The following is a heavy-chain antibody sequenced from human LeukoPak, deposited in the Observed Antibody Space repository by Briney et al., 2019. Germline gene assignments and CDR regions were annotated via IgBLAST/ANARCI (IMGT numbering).Heavy chain of an antibody. CDR1: GSSISSGDYY. Sequence: KPSETLSLTCTVSGSSISSGDYYWSWIRQPPGKGLEWIGYIYYSGSTYYNPSLKSRVTISVDTSKNQFSLKLSSVTAADTAVYYCAREAYGDYTVFDYWGQGTLVTVSS. D-gene: IGHD4-17*01. V-gene: IGHV4-30-4*01. J-gene: IGHJ4*02. CDR3: AREAYGDYTVFDY. CDR2: IYYSGST.